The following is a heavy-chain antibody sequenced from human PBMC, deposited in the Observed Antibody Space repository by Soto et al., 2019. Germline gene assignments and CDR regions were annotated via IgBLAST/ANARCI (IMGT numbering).Heavy chain of an antibody. CDR3: ATSVFRFSDCLDSGFAP. Sequence: QVQLHESGPGLVKPSETLSLTCTVSGGSITSSNYYWGWIRQPPGRGLEWIGVIYHNGSTHYSRALKGRVTMSVDTSKNQFFLKVTSVTAADTAVYFCATSVFRFSDCLDSGFAPWGQGTLVTVSS. CDR1: GGSITSSNYY. D-gene: IGHD2-21*01. CDR2: IYHNGST. J-gene: IGHJ5*02. V-gene: IGHV4-39*01.